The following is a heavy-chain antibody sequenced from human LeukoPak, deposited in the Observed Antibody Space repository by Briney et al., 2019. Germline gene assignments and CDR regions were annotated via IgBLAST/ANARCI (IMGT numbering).Heavy chain of an antibody. D-gene: IGHD3-22*01. J-gene: IGHJ3*02. CDR1: GYSISSGYY. V-gene: IGHV4-38-2*01. Sequence: EPSETLSLTCAVSGYSISSGYYWGWIRQPPGKGLEWIGGIYHSGSTYYNPSLKSRVTISVDTSKNQFSLKLSSVTAADTAVYYCARTIRLKYYYDSTDDAFDIWGQGTMVTVSS. CDR2: IYHSGST. CDR3: ARTIRLKYYYDSTDDAFDI.